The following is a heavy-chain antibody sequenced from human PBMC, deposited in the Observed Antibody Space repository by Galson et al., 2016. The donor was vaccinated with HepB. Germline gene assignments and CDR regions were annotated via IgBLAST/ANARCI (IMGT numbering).Heavy chain of an antibody. J-gene: IGHJ4*02. CDR2: IYQTGTA. CDR3: TRGTLGTSASMAFDY. CDR1: GGSISDNSW. V-gene: IGHV4-4*02. D-gene: IGHD1-7*01. Sequence: ETLSLTCAVSGGSISDNSWWTWVRQSPGKELEWIGEIYQTGTAHYNPSFTSRATISVDKSKNQISLRLGSVTAADTAVYYCTRGTLGTSASMAFDYWGQGTLVSVSS.